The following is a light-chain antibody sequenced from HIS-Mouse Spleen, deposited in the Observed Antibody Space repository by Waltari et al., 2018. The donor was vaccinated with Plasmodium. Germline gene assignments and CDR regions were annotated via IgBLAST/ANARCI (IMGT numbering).Light chain of an antibody. CDR1: SGHSSYA. V-gene: IGLV4-69*01. CDR2: LNSDGRH. Sequence: QLVLTQSPSASASLGASVKLTCTLSSGHSSYAIAWHQQQREKGPRYLMKLNSDGRHRKGDGIPDGFAGSSSGADRYRTSASLQAEDEADYYCQTWGTGMGVFGGGTKLTFL. J-gene: IGLJ2*01. CDR3: QTWGTGMGV.